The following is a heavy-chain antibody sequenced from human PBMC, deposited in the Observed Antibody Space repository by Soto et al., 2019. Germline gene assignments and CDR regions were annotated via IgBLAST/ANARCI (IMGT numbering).Heavy chain of an antibody. CDR3: ARGRGDIVVVVAASYYYYFMDG. J-gene: IGHJ6*03. D-gene: IGHD2-15*01. V-gene: IGHV1-18*01. Sequence: ASVKVSFKASGYTFTSYGISWVRQAPGQGLEWMGWISAYNGNTNYAQKLQGRVTMTTDTSTSTAYMELRSLRSDDTAVYYCARGRGDIVVVVAASYYYYFMDGWAKGTTVTVSS. CDR1: GYTFTSYG. CDR2: ISAYNGNT.